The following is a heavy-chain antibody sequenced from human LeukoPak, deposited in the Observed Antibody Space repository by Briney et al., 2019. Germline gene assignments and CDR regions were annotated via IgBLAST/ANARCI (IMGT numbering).Heavy chain of an antibody. J-gene: IGHJ4*02. D-gene: IGHD1-26*01. CDR2: IHHSGST. CDR1: GGSISSSNW. CDR3: ASRSGSYYGY. Sequence: PSETLSLTCAVSGGSISSSNWWSWVRQPPGKGLEWIGEIHHSGSTNYNPSLKSRVTISIDKSKNQLSLKLSSVTAADTAVYYCASRSGSYYGYWGQGTLVTVSS. V-gene: IGHV4-4*02.